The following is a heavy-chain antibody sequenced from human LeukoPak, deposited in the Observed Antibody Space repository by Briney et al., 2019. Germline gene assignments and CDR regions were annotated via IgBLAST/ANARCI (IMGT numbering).Heavy chain of an antibody. CDR3: ARDSLGYCSGGSCYGVYFDY. V-gene: IGHV1-18*01. Sequence: ASVKVSCKASGYTFTSYGISWVRQAPGQGLEWMGWISAYNGNTNYAQKLQGRVTMTTDTSTSTAYMELRSLRSDDTAVYYCARDSLGYCSGGSCYGVYFDYWGQGTLVTVSS. CDR1: GYTFTSYG. D-gene: IGHD2-15*01. J-gene: IGHJ4*02. CDR2: ISAYNGNT.